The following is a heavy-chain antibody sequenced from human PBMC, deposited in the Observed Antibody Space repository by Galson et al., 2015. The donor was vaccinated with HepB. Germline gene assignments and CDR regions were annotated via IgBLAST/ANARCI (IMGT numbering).Heavy chain of an antibody. Sequence: SLRLSCATSGFTFSSHAMHWVRQAPGKGLEYVSGISSNEKYTYYADSVEGRFTISRDNPKNTLYLQMSSLRTEDTAAYHCVKGNQRYGDYVSYNWFDPWGQGTLVTVSS. CDR2: ISSNEKYT. CDR3: VKGNQRYGDYVSYNWFDP. CDR1: GFTFSSHA. D-gene: IGHD4-17*01. J-gene: IGHJ5*02. V-gene: IGHV3-64D*06.